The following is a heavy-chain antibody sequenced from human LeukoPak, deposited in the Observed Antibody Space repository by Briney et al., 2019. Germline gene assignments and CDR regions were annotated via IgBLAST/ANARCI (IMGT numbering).Heavy chain of an antibody. CDR2: LDSEDGET. J-gene: IGHJ3*02. Sequence: ASVKVSCKVSGYTLTELSIHWVRQAPGKGLEWMGGLDSEDGETTYAQKFQGRVTMTEDTSTSTAYMELRSLRSDDTAVYYCARVEDDSSGSDIWGQGTMVTVSS. CDR1: GYTLTELS. V-gene: IGHV1-24*01. CDR3: ARVEDDSSGSDI. D-gene: IGHD3-22*01.